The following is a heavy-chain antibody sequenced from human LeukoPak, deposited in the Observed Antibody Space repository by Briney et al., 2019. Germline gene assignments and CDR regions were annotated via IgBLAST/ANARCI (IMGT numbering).Heavy chain of an antibody. CDR2: INPNSGGT. J-gene: IGHJ4*02. V-gene: IGHV1-2*02. CDR1: GYTFTGYY. Sequence: ASVKVSCKASGYTFTGYYMHWVRQAPGQGLEWMGWINPNSGGTNYAQKFQGRVTMTRDTSISTAYMELNRLTSDDTAVYYCARDKKEIQYYFDYWGQGTLVTVSS. CDR3: ARDKKEIQYYFDY.